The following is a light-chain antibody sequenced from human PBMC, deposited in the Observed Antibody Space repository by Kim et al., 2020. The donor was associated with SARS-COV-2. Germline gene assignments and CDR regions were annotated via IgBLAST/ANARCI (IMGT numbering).Light chain of an antibody. CDR3: QQYARTPLT. Sequence: LSPGEGATLSCRASQSVNNIYLAWYQQKPGQAPRLLIYGASIRATGIPDRFSGRGSGTDFTLTISRVEPEDFAVYYCQQYARTPLTFGGGTKVEIK. J-gene: IGKJ4*01. CDR2: GAS. CDR1: QSVNNIY. V-gene: IGKV3-20*01.